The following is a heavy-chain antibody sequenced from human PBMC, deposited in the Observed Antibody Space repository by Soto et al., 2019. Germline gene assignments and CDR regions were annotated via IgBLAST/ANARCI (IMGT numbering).Heavy chain of an antibody. D-gene: IGHD3-10*01. Sequence: GGSLRLSCAASGFTFSSYAMSWVRQAPGKGLEWVSAISGSGDSTYYADSVKGRFTISRDNSKNTLYLQMNSLRAEDTAVYYCAKLGSDLWYYFDYWGQGTLVTVSS. CDR1: GFTFSSYA. V-gene: IGHV3-23*01. CDR3: AKLGSDLWYYFDY. CDR2: ISGSGDST. J-gene: IGHJ4*02.